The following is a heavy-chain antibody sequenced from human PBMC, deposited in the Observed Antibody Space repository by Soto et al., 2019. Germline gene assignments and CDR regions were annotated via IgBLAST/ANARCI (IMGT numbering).Heavy chain of an antibody. CDR1: GGSFSGYY. CDR2: INHSGST. V-gene: IGHV4-34*01. J-gene: IGHJ5*02. Sequence: LSLTCAVYGGSFSGYYWSWIRQPPGKGLEWIGEINHSGSTNYNPSLKSRVTISVDTSKNQFSLKLSSVTAADTAVYYCASRRSVVVPAAIWDWFDPWGQGTLVTVSS. CDR3: ASRRSVVVPAAIWDWFDP. D-gene: IGHD2-2*01.